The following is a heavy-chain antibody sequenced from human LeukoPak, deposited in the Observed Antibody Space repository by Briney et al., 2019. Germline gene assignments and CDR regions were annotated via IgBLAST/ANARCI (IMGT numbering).Heavy chain of an antibody. Sequence: GASVKVSCTASGYTFTSYYMHWVRQAPGQGLEWMGIINPSGGSTSYAQKFQGRVTMTRDTSTSTVYMELSSLRSEDTAVYYCAKDPEQWLVQGTFDYWGQGTLVTVSS. V-gene: IGHV1-46*01. CDR3: AKDPEQWLVQGTFDY. J-gene: IGHJ4*02. D-gene: IGHD6-19*01. CDR2: INPSGGST. CDR1: GYTFTSYY.